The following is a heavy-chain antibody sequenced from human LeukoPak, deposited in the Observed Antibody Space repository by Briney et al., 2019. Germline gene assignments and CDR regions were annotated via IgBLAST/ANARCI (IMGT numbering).Heavy chain of an antibody. V-gene: IGHV3-23*01. D-gene: IGHD2-2*01. CDR2: ISGNGGNT. CDR1: GFTFSSYA. Sequence: PGGSLRLSCAASGFTFSSYAMTWVRQAPGKGLESVSGISGNGGNTYYADSVKGRFTISRDNSKETLYLQMNSLRAEDTAVYYCASRSSSLNWYFDLWGRGTLVTVSS. CDR3: ASRSSSLNWYFDL. J-gene: IGHJ2*01.